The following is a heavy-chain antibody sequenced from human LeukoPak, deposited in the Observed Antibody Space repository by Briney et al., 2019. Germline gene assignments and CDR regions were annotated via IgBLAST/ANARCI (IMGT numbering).Heavy chain of an antibody. CDR3: AREEYGDQSGKGPENWYFDL. J-gene: IGHJ2*01. CDR1: GYTFTSYG. D-gene: IGHD4-17*01. Sequence: ASVKVSCKASGYTFTSYGISWVRQAPGQGLEWMGWISAYNGNTNYAQKLQGRVTMTTDTSTSTAYMELRGLRSDDTAVYYCAREEYGDQSGKGPENWYFDLWGRGTLVTVSS. V-gene: IGHV1-18*01. CDR2: ISAYNGNT.